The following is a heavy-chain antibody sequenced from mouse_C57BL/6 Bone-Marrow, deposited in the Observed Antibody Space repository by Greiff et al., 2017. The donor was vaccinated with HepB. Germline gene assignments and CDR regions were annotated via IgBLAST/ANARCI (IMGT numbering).Heavy chain of an antibody. CDR1: GYTFTSYG. Sequence: VQLQESGAELVRPGASVKLSCKASGYTFTSYGISWVKQRTGQGLEWIGEIDPRSGNTYYNEKFKGKATLTADKSSSTAYVELRSLTSEDSAVYFCARDGDDTWGAYGGRGTLVTVSA. D-gene: IGHD2-12*01. V-gene: IGHV1-81*01. CDR2: IDPRSGNT. J-gene: IGHJ3*01. CDR3: ARDGDDTWGAY.